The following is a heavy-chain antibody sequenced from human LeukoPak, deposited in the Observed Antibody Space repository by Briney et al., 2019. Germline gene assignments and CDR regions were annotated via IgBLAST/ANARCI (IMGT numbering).Heavy chain of an antibody. D-gene: IGHD3-9*01. CDR3: ARTYYDILTGYNPYFDY. J-gene: IGHJ4*02. CDR2: INGDGSNI. CDR1: GFSFSDYY. V-gene: IGHV3-74*01. Sequence: GRSLRLSCSASGFSFSDYYMHWVRQAPGKGLVWVSHINGDGSNINYADSVKGRFTISRDNAKNSLYLQMNSLRAEDTADYYCARTYYDILTGYNPYFDYWGQGILVTVSS.